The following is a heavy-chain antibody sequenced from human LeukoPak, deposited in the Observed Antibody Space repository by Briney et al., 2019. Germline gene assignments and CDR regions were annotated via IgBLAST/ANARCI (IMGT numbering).Heavy chain of an antibody. D-gene: IGHD5-18*01. Sequence: KSSETLSLTCTVSGGSISSGDYYWSWIRQPAGKGLEWIGHIYTSGNTKYNPSLKSRVTISVDTSKNQFSLKLSSVTAADTAVYYCARTTEGGYSYGYFYYYYMDVWGKGTTVTISS. CDR3: ARTTEGGYSYGYFYYYYMDV. CDR1: GGSISSGDYY. CDR2: IYTSGNT. J-gene: IGHJ6*03. V-gene: IGHV4-61*09.